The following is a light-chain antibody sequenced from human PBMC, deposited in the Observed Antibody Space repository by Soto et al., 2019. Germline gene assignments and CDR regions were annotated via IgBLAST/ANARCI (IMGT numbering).Light chain of an antibody. CDR1: QSFSSN. CDR2: GAS. V-gene: IGKV3-15*01. CDR3: QQNRT. J-gene: IGKJ1*01. Sequence: EIVMTQSPATLSVSPGEKDTLYCRAIQSFSSNLACYQQKPGQAPRLLIYGASPRATGIPASFSGSGSGTDFTLTISSLQSEDFAVYYCQQNRTFGQGTKVDIK.